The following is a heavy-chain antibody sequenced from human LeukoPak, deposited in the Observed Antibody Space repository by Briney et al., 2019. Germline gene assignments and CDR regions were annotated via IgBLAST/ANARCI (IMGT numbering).Heavy chain of an antibody. CDR1: GGSISSYY. J-gene: IGHJ3*02. V-gene: IGHV4-59*12. CDR2: IYYSGST. Sequence: KTSETLSLTCTVSGGSISSYYWSWIRQPPGKGLEWIGYIYYSGSTNYNPSLKSRVTISVDTSKNQFSLKLSSVTAADTAVYYCARGLGYDFWPDDAFDIWGQGTMVTVSS. D-gene: IGHD3-3*01. CDR3: ARGLGYDFWPDDAFDI.